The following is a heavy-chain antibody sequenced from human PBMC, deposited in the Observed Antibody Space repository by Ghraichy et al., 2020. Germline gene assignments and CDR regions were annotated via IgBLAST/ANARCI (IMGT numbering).Heavy chain of an antibody. CDR1: GGSINSHY. D-gene: IGHD6-6*01. CDR2: IYYTGTT. V-gene: IGHV4-59*11. J-gene: IGHJ4*02. Sequence: SCTVSGGSINSHYWSWVRQPPGKGLEWIGYIYYTGTTSYNPSLKSRVTISVDTSKNHFSLRLISVTAADTAMYYCARKLNSYSRSSNYWGQGTLVTVSS. CDR3: ARKLNSYSRSSNY.